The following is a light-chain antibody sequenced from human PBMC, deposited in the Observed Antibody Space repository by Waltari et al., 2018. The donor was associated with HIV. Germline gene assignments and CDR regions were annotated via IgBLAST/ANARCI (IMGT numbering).Light chain of an antibody. Sequence: QAGLTQPPSVSKGLRQTATLTCTGDSNNVGNQGATWLQQHQGHPPKLLFYKNNNRPSGLSERFSASKSGNTASLTITGLQPADGADYFCSAWDRSLSAVIFGGGTTLIVL. V-gene: IGLV10-54*04. CDR2: KNN. CDR3: SAWDRSLSAVI. CDR1: SNNVGNQG. J-gene: IGLJ2*01.